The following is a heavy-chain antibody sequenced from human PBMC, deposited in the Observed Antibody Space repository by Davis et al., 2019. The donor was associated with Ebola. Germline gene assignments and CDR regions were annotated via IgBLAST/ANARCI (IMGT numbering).Heavy chain of an antibody. CDR3: ARDLGRGDYYFDY. D-gene: IGHD7-27*01. CDR1: GDSVSSNSAA. CDR2: TYYRSKWYN. Sequence: SQTPSLICSIFGDSVSSNSAAWNWIRQSPSRGLEWLGRTYYRSKWYNDYAVSVKSRITINPETSKNQFSLQLNSVHPEDTAVYYCARDLGRGDYYFDYWGQGTLVTVSS. J-gene: IGHJ4*02. V-gene: IGHV6-1*01.